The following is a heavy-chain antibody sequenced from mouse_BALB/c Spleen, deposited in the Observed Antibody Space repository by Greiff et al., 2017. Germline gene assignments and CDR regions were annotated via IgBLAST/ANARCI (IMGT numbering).Heavy chain of an antibody. CDR3: ARYNYGSNFYAMDY. V-gene: IGHV5-9*03. J-gene: IGHJ4*01. CDR1: GFTFSSYT. Sequence: EVKLVESGGGLVQPGGSLKLSCAASGFTFSSYTMSWVRQTPEKRLEWVATISSGGGNTYYPDSVKGRFTISRDNAKNNLYLQMSSLRSEDTALYYCARYNYGSNFYAMDYWGQGTSVTVSS. D-gene: IGHD1-1*01. CDR2: ISSGGGNT.